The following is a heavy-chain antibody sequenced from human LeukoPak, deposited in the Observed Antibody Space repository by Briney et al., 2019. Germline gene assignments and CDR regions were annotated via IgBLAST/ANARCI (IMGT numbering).Heavy chain of an antibody. J-gene: IGHJ4*02. D-gene: IGHD3-9*01. CDR3: AKDQQDILTGYIDY. V-gene: IGHV3-23*01. Sequence: GGSLRLSCAASGFTFSSYAMSWVRQAPGKGLEWVSAISGSGGSTYYADSVEGRFTISRDNSKNTLYLQMNSLRAEDTAVYYCAKDQQDILTGYIDYWGQGTLVTVSS. CDR1: GFTFSSYA. CDR2: ISGSGGST.